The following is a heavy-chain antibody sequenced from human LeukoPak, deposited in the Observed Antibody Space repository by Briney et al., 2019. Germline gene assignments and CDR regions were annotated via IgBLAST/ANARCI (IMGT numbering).Heavy chain of an antibody. Sequence: PGGSLRLSCAASGFTFSSYSMNWARQAPGKGLEWVSSISSSSSYIYYADSVKGRFTISRDNAKNSLYLQMNSLRAEDTAVYYCARVVVVAATPIDYWGQGTLVTVSS. J-gene: IGHJ4*02. CDR1: GFTFSSYS. CDR3: ARVVVVAATPIDY. V-gene: IGHV3-21*01. CDR2: ISSSSSYI. D-gene: IGHD2-15*01.